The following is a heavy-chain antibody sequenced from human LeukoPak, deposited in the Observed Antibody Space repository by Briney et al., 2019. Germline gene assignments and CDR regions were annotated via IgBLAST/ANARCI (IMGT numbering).Heavy chain of an antibody. CDR1: GFPFRSYA. CDR3: ARDIIDYLFDY. V-gene: IGHV3-21*01. D-gene: IGHD4-11*01. Sequence: GGPLRLSCEASGFPFRSYAMNWVRQVPGKGLEWVSSLSSSSSYIYYADSVKGRFTISRDNAKNSLYLQMNSLRAEDTAVYYCARDIIDYLFDYWGQGTLVTVSS. CDR2: LSSSSSYI. J-gene: IGHJ4*02.